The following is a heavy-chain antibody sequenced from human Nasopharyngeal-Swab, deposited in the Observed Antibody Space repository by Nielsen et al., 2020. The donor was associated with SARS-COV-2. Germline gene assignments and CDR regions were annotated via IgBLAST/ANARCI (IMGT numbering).Heavy chain of an antibody. J-gene: IGHJ6*02. CDR3: ASPNSNKNLGLYYYYGMDV. V-gene: IGHV1-2*06. CDR2: INPNSGGT. CDR1: GYTFTGYY. Sequence: ASVKVSCKASGYTFTGYYMHWVRQAPGQGLEWMGRINPNSGGTNYAQKFQGRVTMTRDTSISTAYMELSRLRSDDTAVYYCASPNSNKNLGLYYYYGMDVWGQGTTVTVSS. D-gene: IGHD4-11*01.